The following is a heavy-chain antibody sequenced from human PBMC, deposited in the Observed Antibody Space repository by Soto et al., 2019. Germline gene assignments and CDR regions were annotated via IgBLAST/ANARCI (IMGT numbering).Heavy chain of an antibody. CDR1: GGSISSGGYS. D-gene: IGHD2-2*01. Sequence: PSETLSLTCAVSGGSISSGGYSWSWIRQPPGKGLEWIGYIYHSGSTYYNPSLKSRVTISVDTSKNQFSLKLSSVTAADTAVYYCARGYCSSTSCHYYYYGMDVWGQGTTVTVSS. CDR3: ARGYCSSTSCHYYYYGMDV. V-gene: IGHV4-30-2*01. CDR2: IYHSGST. J-gene: IGHJ6*02.